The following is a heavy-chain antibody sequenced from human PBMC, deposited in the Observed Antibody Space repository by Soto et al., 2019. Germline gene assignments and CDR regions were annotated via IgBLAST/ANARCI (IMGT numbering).Heavy chain of an antibody. CDR2: IIPILGIA. D-gene: IGHD4-17*01. CDR3: ASLFYGDYVRFDY. J-gene: IGHJ4*02. CDR1: GGTFSSYT. Sequence: SVKVSCKASGGTFSSYTISWVRQAPGQGLEWMGRIIPILGIANYAQKFQGRVTITAGKSTSTAYMELSSLRSEDTAVYYCASLFYGDYVRFDYWGQGTLVTVSS. V-gene: IGHV1-69*02.